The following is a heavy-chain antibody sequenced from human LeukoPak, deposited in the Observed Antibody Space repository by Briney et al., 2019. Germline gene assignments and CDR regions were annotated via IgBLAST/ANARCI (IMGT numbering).Heavy chain of an antibody. J-gene: IGHJ4*02. D-gene: IGHD3-10*01. V-gene: IGHV3-9*01. Sequence: PGRSLRLSCTASGFRFDDYAMHWVRQAPGKGLEWVSGISWNSGSIGYADSVKGRFTISRDNAKNSLYLQMNSLRAEDTALYYCAKARGGYYYGIDYWGQGTLVTVSS. CDR1: GFRFDDYA. CDR3: AKARGGYYYGIDY. CDR2: ISWNSGSI.